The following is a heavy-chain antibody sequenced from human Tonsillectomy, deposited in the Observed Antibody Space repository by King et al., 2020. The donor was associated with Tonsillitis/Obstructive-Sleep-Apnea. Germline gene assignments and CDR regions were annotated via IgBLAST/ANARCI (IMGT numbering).Heavy chain of an antibody. Sequence: VQLVESGGGLVQPGGSLRLSCAASGFTFSSYAMSWVRQPPGKGLEWVSSLSGSGGSTYYANSLKGRFTISRDNSKNTLFLQMNSLIAEDTAVYFCARTGTTSDDAMDVGGQGTTVTVSS. D-gene: IGHD1-1*01. CDR3: ARTGTTSDDAMDV. CDR2: LSGSGGST. J-gene: IGHJ6*02. V-gene: IGHV3-23*04. CDR1: GFTFSSYA.